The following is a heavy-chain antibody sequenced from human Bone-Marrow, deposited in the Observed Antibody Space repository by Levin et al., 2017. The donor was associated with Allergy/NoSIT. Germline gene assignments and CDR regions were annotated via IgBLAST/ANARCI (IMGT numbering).Heavy chain of an antibody. CDR1: GFRFSDYG. V-gene: IGHV3-30*18. CDR3: ANEFAAGYSNGWPTDY. D-gene: IGHD6-19*01. CDR2: ISTDGRSQ. J-gene: IGHJ4*02. Sequence: GGSLRLSCAGPGFRFSDYGMQWVRQAQGKGPEWVAVISTDGRSQYYADSVKGRFTISRDNSKNTVSLQMDSLRVEDTAVYYCANEFAAGYSNGWPTDYWGQGTPVTVSS.